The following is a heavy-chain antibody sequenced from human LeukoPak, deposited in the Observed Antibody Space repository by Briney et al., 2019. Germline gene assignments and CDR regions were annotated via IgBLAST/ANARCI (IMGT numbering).Heavy chain of an antibody. J-gene: IGHJ5*01. CDR2: INTYNANT. CDR3: ARAAVSGPTGWFDS. D-gene: IGHD5/OR15-5a*01. V-gene: IGHV1-18*01. CDR1: GYTFSSYD. Sequence: ASVKVSCKASGYTFSSYDISWVRQAPGQGLEWMGWINTYNANTNYAQKLQGRVAMTTDTSTSTAYMELRSLTSDDTAVYYCARAAVSGPTGWFDSWGQGTLVIVSS.